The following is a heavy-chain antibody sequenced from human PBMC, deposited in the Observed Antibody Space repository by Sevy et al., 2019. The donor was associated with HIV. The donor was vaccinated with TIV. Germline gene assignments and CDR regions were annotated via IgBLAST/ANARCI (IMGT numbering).Heavy chain of an antibody. Sequence: SETLSLTCTVSGGSISSSSYCWGWIRQPPGKGLEWIGSIYYSGSTYYNPSLKSRVTISVDTPKNQFSLKLSSVTAADTAVYYCASLDYGDYDAFDIWGQGTMVTVSS. CDR3: ASLDYGDYDAFDI. CDR1: GGSISSSSYC. J-gene: IGHJ3*02. D-gene: IGHD4-17*01. CDR2: IYYSGST. V-gene: IGHV4-39*01.